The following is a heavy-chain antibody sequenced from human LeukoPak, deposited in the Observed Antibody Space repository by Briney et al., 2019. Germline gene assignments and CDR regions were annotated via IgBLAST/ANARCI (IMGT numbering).Heavy chain of an antibody. V-gene: IGHV3-11*01. CDR1: GFTFSDYY. J-gene: IGHJ3*01. CDR3: ARREWLVRAFDV. Sequence: GGSLRLSCAASGFTFSDYYMSWIRQAPGKGLEWVSFNSSTGSTIYYADSVKGRFTVSRDNAKNSLYLQMNSLRAEDTALYYCARREWLVRAFDVWGLGTMLTVSS. D-gene: IGHD6-19*01. CDR2: NSSTGSTI.